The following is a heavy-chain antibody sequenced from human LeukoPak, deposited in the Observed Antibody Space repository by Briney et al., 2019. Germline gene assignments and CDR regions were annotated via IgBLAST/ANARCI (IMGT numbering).Heavy chain of an antibody. CDR3: AREGEGATDFDY. Sequence: GGSVTVSCTASGYTFTSYYMHWVRQAPGQGLEWMGIINPSGGSTSYAQKFQGRVTMTRDMSTSTVYMELSSLRSEDTAVYYCAREGEGATDFDYWGQGTLVTVSS. D-gene: IGHD1-26*01. CDR2: INPSGGST. V-gene: IGHV1-46*01. CDR1: GYTFTSYY. J-gene: IGHJ4*02.